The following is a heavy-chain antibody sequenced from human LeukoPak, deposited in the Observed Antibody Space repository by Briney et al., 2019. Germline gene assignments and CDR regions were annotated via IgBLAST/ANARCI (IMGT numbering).Heavy chain of an antibody. V-gene: IGHV4-61*02. J-gene: IGHJ6*03. Sequence: PSETLSLTCTVSGGSTSSFSYYWSWIRQPAGKGLEWIGRIYTGGTTDYNPSLKSRVTISVDTSKKQFSLKLSSVTAADTAVYYCARENGEGYNLYCMDVWGKGTTVTVSS. D-gene: IGHD5-24*01. CDR1: GGSTSSFSYY. CDR2: IYTGGTT. CDR3: ARENGEGYNLYCMDV.